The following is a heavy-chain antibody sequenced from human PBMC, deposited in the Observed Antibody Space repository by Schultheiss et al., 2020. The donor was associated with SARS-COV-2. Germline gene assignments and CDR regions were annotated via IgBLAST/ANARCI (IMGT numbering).Heavy chain of an antibody. CDR2: IYTSGST. CDR1: GGSISSYY. CDR3: ARGERVALGNWFDP. V-gene: IGHV4-4*07. Sequence: SETLSLTCTVSGGSISSYYWSWIRQPAGKGLEWIGRIYTSGSTNYNPSLKSRVTISVDTSKNQFSLKLSSVTAADTAVYYCARGERVALGNWFDPWGQGTLVTVSS. J-gene: IGHJ5*02. D-gene: IGHD2-21*01.